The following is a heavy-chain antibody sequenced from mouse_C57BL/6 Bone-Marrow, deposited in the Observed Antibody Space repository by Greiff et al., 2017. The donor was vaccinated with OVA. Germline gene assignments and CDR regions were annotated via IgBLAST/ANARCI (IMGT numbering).Heavy chain of an antibody. Sequence: EVQLVESGPGLVKPSQSLSLTCSVTGYSITSGYYWNWIRQFPGNKLEWMGYISYDGSNNYNPSLKNRISITRDTSKNQFFLKLNSVTTEDTATYYCARAEVIYYYGSSYFYYAMDYWGQGTSVTVSS. CDR3: ARAEVIYYYGSSYFYYAMDY. CDR2: ISYDGSN. J-gene: IGHJ4*01. CDR1: GYSITSGYY. V-gene: IGHV3-6*01. D-gene: IGHD1-1*01.